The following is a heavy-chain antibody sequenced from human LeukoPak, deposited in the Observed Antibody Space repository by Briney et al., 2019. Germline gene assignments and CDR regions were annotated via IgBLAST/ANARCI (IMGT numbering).Heavy chain of an antibody. D-gene: IGHD4-17*01. CDR2: IYYSGST. J-gene: IGHJ5*02. Sequence: SETLSLTCTVPGGSISSYYWSWIRQPPGKGLEWIGYIYYSGSTNYNPSLKSRVTTSVDTSKNQFSLKLSSVTAADTAVYYCAREDYGDYENWFDPWGQGTLVTVSS. V-gene: IGHV4-59*01. CDR3: AREDYGDYENWFDP. CDR1: GGSISSYY.